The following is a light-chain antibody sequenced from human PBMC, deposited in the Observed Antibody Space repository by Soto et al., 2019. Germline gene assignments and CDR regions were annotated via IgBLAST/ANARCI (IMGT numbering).Light chain of an antibody. CDR1: SSDVGAYDF. V-gene: IGLV2-14*03. J-gene: IGLJ1*01. CDR2: EVS. Sequence: QSVLTQPASVSGSPGQSIAISCTGTSSDVGAYDFVSWYQQQADKAPKLLMYEVSNRPSGVSDRFSGSKSVNTATLTISGLQAEDEADYYCSSHTTSNTRVFGTGTKLTVL. CDR3: SSHTTSNTRV.